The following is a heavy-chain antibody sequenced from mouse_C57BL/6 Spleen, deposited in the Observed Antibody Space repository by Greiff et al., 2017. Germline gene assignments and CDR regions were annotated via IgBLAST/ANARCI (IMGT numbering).Heavy chain of an antibody. V-gene: IGHV14-2*01. CDR2: IDPEDGET. J-gene: IGHJ3*01. CDR3: ARTQTTVVPFAY. CDR1: GFNIKDYY. Sequence: DVLLQESGAELVKPGASVKLSCTASGFNIKDYYMHWVKQRTEQGLEWVGRIDPEDGETKYAPIFQGKATITADSSSNPSYLQHSSLTCEYTTVYYCARTQTTVVPFAYWGQRDLGSVPA. D-gene: IGHD1-1*01.